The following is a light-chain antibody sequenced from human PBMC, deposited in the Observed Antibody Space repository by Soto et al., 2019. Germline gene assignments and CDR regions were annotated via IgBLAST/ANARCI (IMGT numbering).Light chain of an antibody. V-gene: IGKV1-39*01. CDR2: GAS. J-gene: IGKJ1*01. Sequence: DIHMTQSPSSLSAFVGDTVTIPCRASQNIDMYLNWYQQKPGKAPRVLISGASNLQSGVPSRFSGSGSGTDFTLTIGSLQSEDFASYFCQHTFNSPPWTFGQGTKVDIK. CDR3: QHTFNSPPWT. CDR1: QNIDMY.